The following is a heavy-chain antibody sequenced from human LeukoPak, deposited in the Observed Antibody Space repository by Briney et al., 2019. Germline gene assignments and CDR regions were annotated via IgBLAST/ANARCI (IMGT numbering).Heavy chain of an antibody. J-gene: IGHJ4*02. CDR3: ASGVVVITTRPFDY. D-gene: IGHD3-22*01. CDR1: GGSISSSSYY. CDR2: IYYSGST. V-gene: IGHV4-39*01. Sequence: PSETLSLTCTVSGGSISSSSYYWGWIRQPPGKGLEWIGNIYYSGSTYYNPSLKSRVTISVDTSKNRFSLKLSSVTAADTAVYYCASGVVVITTRPFDYWGQGTLVTVSS.